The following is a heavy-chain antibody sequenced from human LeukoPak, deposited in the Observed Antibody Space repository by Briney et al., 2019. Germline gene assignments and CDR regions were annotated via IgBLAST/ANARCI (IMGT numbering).Heavy chain of an antibody. V-gene: IGHV1-2*06. D-gene: IGHD3-10*01. Sequence: VSVKVSCKASGYTFTDYYIHWVRQAPGQGLEWMGRINPSSGGANYAQKFQGRVTMTRDTSISTAYMELRRLRSDDAAVYYCARVRFGELAFDYWGQGTLVTVSS. CDR1: GYTFTDYY. J-gene: IGHJ4*02. CDR2: INPSSGGA. CDR3: ARVRFGELAFDY.